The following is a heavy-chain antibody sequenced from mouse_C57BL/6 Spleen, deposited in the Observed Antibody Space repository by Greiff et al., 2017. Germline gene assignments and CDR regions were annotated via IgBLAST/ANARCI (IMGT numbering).Heavy chain of an antibody. D-gene: IGHD6-2*01. CDR1: GFTFTDYY. J-gene: IGHJ2*01. CDR3: ACVSLHYYFDY. V-gene: IGHV7-3*01. CDR2: IRHKANGYTT. Sequence: EVKLVESGGGLVQPGGSLSLSCAASGFTFTDYYMSWVRQPPGKALEWLGFIRHKANGYTTEYSVSVKDRFTISRDNSQSILYLQMNALGSEDNARYCCACVSLHYYFDYWGQGTTLTVSS.